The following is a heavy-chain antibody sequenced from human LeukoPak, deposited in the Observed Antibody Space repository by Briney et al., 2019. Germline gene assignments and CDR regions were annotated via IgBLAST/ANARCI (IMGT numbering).Heavy chain of an antibody. CDR2: VNPNSGGT. V-gene: IGHV1-2*02. J-gene: IGHJ6*03. D-gene: IGHD6-19*01. Sequence: ASVKVSCKASGYTFTGYYMHWVRQAPGQGLEWMGWVNPNSGGTNYAQKFQGRVTMTRDTSISTAYMELSRLRSDDTAVYYCARKYSSGWHYMDVWGKGTTVTVSS. CDR1: GYTFTGYY. CDR3: ARKYSSGWHYMDV.